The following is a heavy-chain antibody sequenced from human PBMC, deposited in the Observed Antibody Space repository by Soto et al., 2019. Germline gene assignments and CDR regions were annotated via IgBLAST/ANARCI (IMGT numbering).Heavy chain of an antibody. J-gene: IGHJ4*02. CDR2: INPNSGGT. CDR1: GYTFTGYY. V-gene: IGHV1-2*02. D-gene: IGHD3-16*02. CDR3: ARDGPLGGVIVMALDY. Sequence: ASVKVSCKASGYTFTGYYMHWVRQAPGQGLEWMGWINPNSGGTNYAQKFQGRVTMTRDTSTSTVYMELSSLRSEDTAVYYCARDGPLGGVIVMALDYWGQGTLVTVSS.